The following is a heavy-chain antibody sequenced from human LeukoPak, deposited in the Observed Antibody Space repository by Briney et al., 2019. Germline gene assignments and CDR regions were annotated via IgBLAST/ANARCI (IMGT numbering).Heavy chain of an antibody. CDR2: ISGSGGRT. V-gene: IGHV3-23*01. Sequence: GGSLRLSCAASGFTFSSYWMSWVRQAPGKGLERVSGISGSGGRTYYADSVKGRFTISRDNSNYMLYLQMNSLIAEDTAIYYCAKDDDWLRFEHWGRGTPVSVSS. D-gene: IGHD5-12*01. J-gene: IGHJ4*02. CDR1: GFTFSSYW. CDR3: AKDDDWLRFEH.